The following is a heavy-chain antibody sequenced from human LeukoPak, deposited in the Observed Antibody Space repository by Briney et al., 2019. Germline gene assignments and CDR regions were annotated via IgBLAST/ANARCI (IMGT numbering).Heavy chain of an antibody. D-gene: IGHD5-18*01. CDR1: GFTFSSYA. CDR2: ISGSGGST. J-gene: IGHJ4*02. Sequence: GGSLRLSCAASGFTFSSYAMSWVRQAPGKGLEWVSAISGSGGSTYYADSVKGRFTISRDNSKNTLYLQMNSLRAEDTAVYYCARGDTAMVKIDYWGQGTLVTVSS. V-gene: IGHV3-23*01. CDR3: ARGDTAMVKIDY.